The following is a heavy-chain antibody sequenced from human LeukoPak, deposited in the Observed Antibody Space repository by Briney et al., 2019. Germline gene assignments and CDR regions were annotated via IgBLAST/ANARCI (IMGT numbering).Heavy chain of an antibody. CDR1: GGSISSSSYY. D-gene: IGHD3-3*01. CDR2: IYYSGST. V-gene: IGHV4-39*01. J-gene: IGHJ4*02. Sequence: SETLSLTCTVSGGSISSSSYYWGWIRQPPGKGLEWIGSIYYSGSTYYNPSLKSRVTISVDTSKNQFSLKLSSVTAADTAVYYCASPVDFGVVIDYWGQGTLVTVSS. CDR3: ASPVDFGVVIDY.